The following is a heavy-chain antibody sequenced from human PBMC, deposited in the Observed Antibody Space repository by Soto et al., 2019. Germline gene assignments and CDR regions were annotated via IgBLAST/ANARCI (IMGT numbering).Heavy chain of an antibody. CDR1: GGTFSSYT. V-gene: IGHV1-69*04. J-gene: IGHJ6*02. CDR2: IIPILGIA. Sequence: SVKVSCKASGGTFSSYTISWVRQAPGQGLEWMGRIIPILGIANYAQKFQGRVTITADKSTSTAYMELSSLRSEDTAVYYCAREDYGSGSFYYYYYGMDVWGQGTTVTVS. D-gene: IGHD3-10*01. CDR3: AREDYGSGSFYYYYYGMDV.